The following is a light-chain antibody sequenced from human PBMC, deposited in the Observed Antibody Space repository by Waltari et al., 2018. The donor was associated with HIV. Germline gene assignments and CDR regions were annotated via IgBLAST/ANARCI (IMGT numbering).Light chain of an antibody. V-gene: IGKV1-39*01. J-gene: IGKJ3*01. CDR2: AAS. CDR3: QQSFNGVT. Sequence: DIQMTQSPSSLSACLGDKVLITCRASQAISTYVNWYQQKPGRAPHLRIYAASTLQPGVPSRFSGDSSRTDFTLTINGLQPEDFATYYCQQSFNGVTFGPGTRVYV. CDR1: QAISTY.